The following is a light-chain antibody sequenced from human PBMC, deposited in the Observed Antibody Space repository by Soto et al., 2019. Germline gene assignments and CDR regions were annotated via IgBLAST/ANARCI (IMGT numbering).Light chain of an antibody. CDR1: QSISSY. CDR2: AAS. CDR3: QQRYSTPLYT. Sequence: DIQMTQSPSSLSASVGDRVTITCRASQSISSYLNWYQQKPGKAPKLLIYAASSLQSGGPSRFSGSGSGTDFTLTISSRQPEDFATYYCQQRYSTPLYTFGQGTKVEIK. V-gene: IGKV1-39*01. J-gene: IGKJ2*01.